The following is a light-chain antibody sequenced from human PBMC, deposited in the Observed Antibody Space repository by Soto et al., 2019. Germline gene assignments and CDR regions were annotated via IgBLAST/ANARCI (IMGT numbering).Light chain of an antibody. Sequence: QSALTQPPSVSAAPGQKVTISCSGSSSNIGNNYVSWYQHLPGTAPKLLIYENDKRPSGIPDRFSGSKSGTSATLGITGLQTGDEADYYCETWDSSLSAGVFGGGTKVTVL. CDR3: ETWDSSLSAGV. CDR1: SSNIGNNY. CDR2: END. J-gene: IGLJ2*01. V-gene: IGLV1-51*02.